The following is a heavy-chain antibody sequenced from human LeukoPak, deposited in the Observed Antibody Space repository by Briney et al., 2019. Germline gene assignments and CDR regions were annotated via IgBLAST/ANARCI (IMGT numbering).Heavy chain of an antibody. V-gene: IGHV3-23*01. Sequence: GGSLRLSCAASGFTFSSYAMSWVRQAPGKGLEWVSAISGSGGSTYYADSVKGRFTISRDNSKNTLYLQMNSLRAEDTAVYYCAKDPGYDFWSGYLGPLDYWGQGTLVTVSS. D-gene: IGHD3-3*01. CDR3: AKDPGYDFWSGYLGPLDY. CDR2: ISGSGGST. CDR1: GFTFSSYA. J-gene: IGHJ4*02.